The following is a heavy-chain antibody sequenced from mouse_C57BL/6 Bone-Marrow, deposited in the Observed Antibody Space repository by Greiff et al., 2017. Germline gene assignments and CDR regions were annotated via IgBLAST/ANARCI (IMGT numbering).Heavy chain of an antibody. Sequence: QVQLQQSGPELVKPGASVKLSCKASGYTFTSYDINWVKQRPGQGLEWIGWIYPRDGSPKYNEKFKGKATLTVDTSSSTAYMERHSLTSEDSAVYFCARRGDWDWYFDVWGTGTTVTVSS. CDR3: ARRGDWDWYFDV. D-gene: IGHD4-1*01. CDR1: GYTFTSYD. CDR2: IYPRDGSP. V-gene: IGHV1-85*01. J-gene: IGHJ1*03.